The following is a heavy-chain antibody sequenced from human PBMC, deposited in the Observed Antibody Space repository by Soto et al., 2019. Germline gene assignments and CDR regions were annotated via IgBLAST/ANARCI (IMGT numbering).Heavy chain of an antibody. V-gene: IGHV4-30-4*01. J-gene: IGHJ4*02. D-gene: IGHD1-26*01. Sequence: QVQLQESGPGLVKPSQTLSLTCTVSGGSISSADYYWSWIRQPPGKGLEWIGYIYYSGTTYYNPSLKSRVSISDDTSKNQFSLQLSSVTAADTAMYYCARLVPTTIHDSWGQGVLVTVSS. CDR2: IYYSGTT. CDR3: ARLVPTTIHDS. CDR1: GGSISSADYY.